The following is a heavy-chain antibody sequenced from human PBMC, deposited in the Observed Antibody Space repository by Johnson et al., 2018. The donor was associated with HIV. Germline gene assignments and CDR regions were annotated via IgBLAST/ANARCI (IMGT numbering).Heavy chain of an antibody. Sequence: QVQLVESGGGVVQPGRSLRLSCAASGFTFSSYAMHWVRQAPGKGLEWVAVISYDGSNKYYADSVKGRFTISRDNSKNTLYLQMNSRRAEDTAVYYFANFGSSSSRSSFYIWGQGTMVTVSS. D-gene: IGHD6-6*01. J-gene: IGHJ3*02. CDR3: ANFGSSSSRSSFYI. CDR2: ISYDGSNK. CDR1: GFTFSSYA. V-gene: IGHV3-30-3*01.